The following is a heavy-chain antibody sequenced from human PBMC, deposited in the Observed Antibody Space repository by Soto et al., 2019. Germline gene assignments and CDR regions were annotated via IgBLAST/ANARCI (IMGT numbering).Heavy chain of an antibody. D-gene: IGHD3-10*01. Sequence: ASVKVSCKASEYTFTGYYMHWVRQAPGQGLEWMGWINPNSGGTNYARKFQGWVTMTRDTSISTAYMELSRLRSDDTAVYYCAREITMVRGGYYYYYMDVWGKGTTVTVSS. CDR1: EYTFTGYY. V-gene: IGHV1-2*04. CDR3: AREITMVRGGYYYYYMDV. J-gene: IGHJ6*03. CDR2: INPNSGGT.